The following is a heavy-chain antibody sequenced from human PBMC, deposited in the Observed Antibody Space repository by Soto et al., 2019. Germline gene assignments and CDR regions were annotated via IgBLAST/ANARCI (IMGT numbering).Heavy chain of an antibody. CDR2: IKQDGSEK. D-gene: IGHD3-22*01. CDR1: GFTFSSYW. V-gene: IGHV3-7*03. J-gene: IGHJ3*02. CDR3: ARDQGVYYYDSSGYPRAFDI. Sequence: PVGSLRLSCAASGFTFSSYWMSWVRQAPGKGLEWVANIKQDGSEKYYVDSVKGRFTISRDNAKNSLYLQMNSLRAEDTAVYYCARDQGVYYYDSSGYPRAFDIWGQGTMVTVSS.